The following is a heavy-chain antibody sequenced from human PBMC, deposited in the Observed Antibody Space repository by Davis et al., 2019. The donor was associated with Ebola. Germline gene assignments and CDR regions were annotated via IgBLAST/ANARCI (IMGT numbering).Heavy chain of an antibody. CDR2: IYYSGST. Sequence: SETLSLTCTVSGGSISSSSYYWGWIRQPPGKGLEWIGSIYYSGSTYYNPSLKSRVTISVDTSKNQFSLKLSSVTAADTAVYYCARDYYYYGMDVWGQGTTVTVSS. CDR1: GGSISSSSYY. CDR3: ARDYYYYGMDV. J-gene: IGHJ6*02. V-gene: IGHV4-39*07.